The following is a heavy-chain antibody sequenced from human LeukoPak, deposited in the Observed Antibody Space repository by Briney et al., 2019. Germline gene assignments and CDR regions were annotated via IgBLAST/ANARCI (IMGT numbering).Heavy chain of an antibody. CDR1: GGSFSGYY. Sequence: SETLSLTCAVYGGSFSGYYWSWIRQPPGKGLEWIGEINYSGRTNYNPSLKSRVTISVDASKNQFSLKLSSVTAADTAVYYCARTEGVATPFDYWGQGTLVTVSS. J-gene: IGHJ4*02. CDR2: INYSGRT. V-gene: IGHV4-34*01. CDR3: ARTEGVATPFDY. D-gene: IGHD5-12*01.